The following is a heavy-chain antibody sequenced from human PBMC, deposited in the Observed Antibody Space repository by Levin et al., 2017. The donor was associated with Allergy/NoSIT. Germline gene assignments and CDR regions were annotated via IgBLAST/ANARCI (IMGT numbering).Heavy chain of an antibody. CDR1: GFTFSSYA. Sequence: GGSLRLSCAASGFTFSSYAMHWVRQAPGKGLEWVAVISYDGSNKYYADSVKGRFTISRDNSKNTLYLQMNSLRAEDTAVYYCAREGQQLVRSYYYYYMDVWGKGTTVTVSS. CDR3: AREGQQLVRSYYYYYMDV. CDR2: ISYDGSNK. J-gene: IGHJ6*03. V-gene: IGHV3-30-3*01. D-gene: IGHD6-13*01.